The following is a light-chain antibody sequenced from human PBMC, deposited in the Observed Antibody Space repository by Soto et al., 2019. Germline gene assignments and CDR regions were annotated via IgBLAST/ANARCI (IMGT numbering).Light chain of an antibody. Sequence: DIQLPQTPATLSASVADQVSITCRASQTSSRWLAWYQQKPGRAPKLLIYDASTLESGVPSRFSGSGSETEFTLTISRLQPDDFATYFCHSRAFGQGTRLEIK. CDR3: HSRA. J-gene: IGKJ5*01. CDR1: QTSSRW. V-gene: IGKV1-5*01. CDR2: DAS.